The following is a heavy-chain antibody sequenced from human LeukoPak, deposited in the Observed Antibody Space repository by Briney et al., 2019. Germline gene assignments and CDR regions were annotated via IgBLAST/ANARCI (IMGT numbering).Heavy chain of an antibody. D-gene: IGHD4-17*01. V-gene: IGHV4-59*08. CDR2: IYYSGST. CDR1: GGSISSYY. CDR3: ASTTTDVDY. J-gene: IGHJ4*02. Sequence: SETLSLTCTVSGGSISSYYWSWIRQPPGKGLEWIGYIYYSGSTNYNPSLKSRVTISVDTSKNQFSLKLSSVTAADTAVYYCASTTTDVDYWGQGTLVTVSS.